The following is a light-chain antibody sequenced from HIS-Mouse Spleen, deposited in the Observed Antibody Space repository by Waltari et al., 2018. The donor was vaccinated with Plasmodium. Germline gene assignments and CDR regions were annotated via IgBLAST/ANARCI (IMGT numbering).Light chain of an antibody. CDR1: ISRIVSNT. Sequence: QSVLTQPPSASGTPGQRVTISCSGSISRIVSNTVNWYQQLPGTAPKLLIYSNNQRPSGVPDRFSGSKSGTSASLAISGLQSEDEADYYCAAWDDSLNGVVFAGGTKLTVL. J-gene: IGLJ2*01. CDR2: SNN. CDR3: AAWDDSLNGVV. V-gene: IGLV1-44*01.